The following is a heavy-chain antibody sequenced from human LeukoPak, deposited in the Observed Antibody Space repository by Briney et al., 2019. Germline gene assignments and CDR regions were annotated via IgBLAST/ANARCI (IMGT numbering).Heavy chain of an antibody. J-gene: IGHJ4*02. D-gene: IGHD1-26*01. Sequence: GGSLRLSCGASGFTFSSSAMSWVRQAPGKGLEWVSPVSGSDDSTSYTDSVQGRFTISRDNSRNALYLQMNGLRAEDTAIYYCARHWSLRGSGSPPITFDYWGQGTLVTVSA. V-gene: IGHV3-23*01. CDR3: ARHWSLRGSGSPPITFDY. CDR1: GFTFSSSA. CDR2: VSGSDDST.